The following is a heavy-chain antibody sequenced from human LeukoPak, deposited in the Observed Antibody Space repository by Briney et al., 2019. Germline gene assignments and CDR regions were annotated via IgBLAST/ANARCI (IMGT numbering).Heavy chain of an antibody. V-gene: IGHV1-18*01. Sequence: ASVRVSCKASGYTFTTHGVSWVRQAPGQGLEWMGWISAHNGDTSYAQKVQGRVTLTTDTSTSTAYMELRSLRSDDTAMYYCARDNIAYGRDYYGSASYSLLFDSWGQGTLVTVSS. CDR3: ARDNIAYGRDYYGSASYSLLFDS. CDR1: GYTFTTHG. J-gene: IGHJ4*02. D-gene: IGHD3-10*01. CDR2: ISAHNGDT.